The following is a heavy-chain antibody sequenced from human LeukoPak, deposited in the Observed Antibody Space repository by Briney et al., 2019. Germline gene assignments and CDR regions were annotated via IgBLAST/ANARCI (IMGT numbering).Heavy chain of an antibody. CDR2: IRSKANSYAT. CDR1: GFTFSGSA. D-gene: IGHD3-3*01. J-gene: IGHJ4*02. CDR3: TRPPYDLGVDY. Sequence: PGGSLRLSCAASGFTFSGSAMHWVRQASGKGLEWVGRIRSKANSYATAYAASVKGRFTISRDDSKNTAYLQMNSLKTEDTAVYYCTRPPYDLGVDYWGQGTLVTVSS. V-gene: IGHV3-73*01.